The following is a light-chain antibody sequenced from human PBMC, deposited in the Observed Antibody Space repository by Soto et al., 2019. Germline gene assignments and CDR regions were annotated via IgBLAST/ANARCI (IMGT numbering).Light chain of an antibody. J-gene: IGKJ5*01. V-gene: IGKV2D-29*01. CDR3: MQSIQLLIT. CDR1: QSLLQSDGMTN. CDR2: EVS. Sequence: IVMTQPPLSLSVTPGQSASMSCKSSQSLLQSDGMTNLFWYLQKPGQPPQLLTYEVSRRLSGVPDRISGSGSGTDFTLKISRVEAVDVGVYYCMQSIQLLITFGQGTRLEIK.